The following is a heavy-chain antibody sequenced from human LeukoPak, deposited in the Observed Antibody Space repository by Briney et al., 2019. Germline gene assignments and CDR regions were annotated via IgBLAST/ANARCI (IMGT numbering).Heavy chain of an antibody. CDR3: ARDLSTWGGYGWNFDY. CDR1: GFTFSSYS. J-gene: IGHJ4*02. Sequence: GGSLRLSCAASGFTFSSYSMNWVRQAPGQGLEWVSSISHISSNIYYADSVKGRFTISRDNAKNSLYLQMHSLRAEDTAVYYCARDLSTWGGYGWNFDYWGQGTLVTVSS. CDR2: ISHISSNI. D-gene: IGHD3-3*01. V-gene: IGHV3-21*01.